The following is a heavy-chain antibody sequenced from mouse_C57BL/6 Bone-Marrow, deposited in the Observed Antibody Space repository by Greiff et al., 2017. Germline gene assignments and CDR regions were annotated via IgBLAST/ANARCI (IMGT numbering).Heavy chain of an antibody. D-gene: IGHD1-1*01. CDR3: ASNYYGSSPLYAMDY. CDR1: GYTFTSYW. CDR2: IHPNSGST. J-gene: IGHJ4*01. Sequence: QVQLQQPGAELVKPGASVKLSCKSSGYTFTSYWMHWVKQRPGQGLEWIGMIHPNSGSTNYNEKFKSKATLTVDKSSSTAYMQLSSLTSEDSAVYYCASNYYGSSPLYAMDYWGQGTSVTVSS. V-gene: IGHV1-64*01.